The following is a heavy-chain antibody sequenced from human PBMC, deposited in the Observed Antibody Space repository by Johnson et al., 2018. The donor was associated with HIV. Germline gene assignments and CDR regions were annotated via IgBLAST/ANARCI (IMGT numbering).Heavy chain of an antibody. J-gene: IGHJ3*02. CDR2: IYDGATT. D-gene: IGHD3-16*01. CDR3: ARGPMSYVASGLWAFDI. V-gene: IGHV3-66*02. Sequence: VHLVESGGGVVRPGGSLRLSCAASGFTVMSHYMTWVRQAPGKGLEWVSVIYDGATTYYTDSVKGRFTVSRDNSKNTLYLEMNRLTPEDTATYFCARGPMSYVASGLWAFDIWGQGTMVTVSS. CDR1: GFTVMSHY.